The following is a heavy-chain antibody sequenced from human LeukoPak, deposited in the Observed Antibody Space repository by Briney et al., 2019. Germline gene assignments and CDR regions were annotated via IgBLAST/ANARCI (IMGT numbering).Heavy chain of an antibody. CDR3: ARMPARYSLDY. CDR2: IIPILGIA. D-gene: IGHD5-18*01. V-gene: IGHV1-69*04. CDR1: GGTLSSYA. J-gene: IGHJ4*02. Sequence: ASVKVSCKASGGTLSSYAISWVRQAPGQGLEWMGRIIPILGIANYAQKFQGRVTITADKSASTAYMELSSLRSEDTAVYYCARMPARYSLDYWGQGTLVTVSS.